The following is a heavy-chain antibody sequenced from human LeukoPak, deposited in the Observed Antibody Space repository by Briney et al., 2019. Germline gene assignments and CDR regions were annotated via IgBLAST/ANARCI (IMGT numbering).Heavy chain of an antibody. D-gene: IGHD1-1*01. Sequence: GASVKVSCRASGYTFTGYYMHWVRQAPGQGLEWMGWINTNTGNPTYAQGFTGRFVFSLDTSVSTAYLQISSLKAEDTAVYYCARGGTGTRKINWFDPWGQGTLVTVSS. CDR1: GYTFTGYY. J-gene: IGHJ5*02. CDR3: ARGGTGTRKINWFDP. V-gene: IGHV7-4-1*02. CDR2: INTNTGNP.